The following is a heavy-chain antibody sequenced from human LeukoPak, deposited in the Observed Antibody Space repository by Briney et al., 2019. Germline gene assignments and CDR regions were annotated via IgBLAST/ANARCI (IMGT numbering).Heavy chain of an antibody. J-gene: IGHJ4*02. V-gene: IGHV4-59*11. D-gene: IGHD6-13*01. CDR3: ARVIAAADY. Sequence: SETLSLTCTVSGGSISSHYWSWLRQPPGKGLEWIGYIYYSGSTNYNPSLKSRVTISVDTSKNQFSLKLSSVTAADTAVYYCARVIAAADYWGQGTLVTVSS. CDR2: IYYSGST. CDR1: GGSISSHY.